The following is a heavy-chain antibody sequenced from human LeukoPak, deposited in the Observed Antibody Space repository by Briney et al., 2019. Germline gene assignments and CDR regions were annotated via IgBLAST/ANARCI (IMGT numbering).Heavy chain of an antibody. V-gene: IGHV4-30-4*01. CDR1: GGSISSGDYY. CDR3: ARSSRGSDYYFDY. J-gene: IGHJ4*01. Sequence: PSETLSLTCTVSGGSISSGDYYWSWIRQPPGKGLEWIEYIYYTGSTYYNPSLKSRVTISGDTFKNQLSLKLSSVTAADTAVYYCARSSRGSDYYFDYWGQGTLVTVSS. CDR2: IYYTGST. D-gene: IGHD5-12*01.